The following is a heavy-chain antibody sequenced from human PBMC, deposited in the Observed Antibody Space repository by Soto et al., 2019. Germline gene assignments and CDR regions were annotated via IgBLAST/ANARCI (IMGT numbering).Heavy chain of an antibody. Sequence: EVQLVESGGGLVKPGGSLRLSCAASGFTFSSYSMNWVRKAPGKGLEWVSSISSSSSYIYYADSVKGRFTISRDNAKNSLYLQMNSLRAEDTAVYYCARDMIAVAGTRWGQGTLVTVSS. D-gene: IGHD6-19*01. CDR1: GFTFSSYS. J-gene: IGHJ4*02. CDR2: ISSSSSYI. CDR3: ARDMIAVAGTR. V-gene: IGHV3-21*01.